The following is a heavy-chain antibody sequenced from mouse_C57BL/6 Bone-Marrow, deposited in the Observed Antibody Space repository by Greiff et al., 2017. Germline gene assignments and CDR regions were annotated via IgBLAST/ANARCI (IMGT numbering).Heavy chain of an antibody. CDR1: GYSITSGYY. Sequence: EVKLLESGPGLVKPSQSLSLTCSVTGYSITSGYYWNWLRQSPGNKLEWMGYISYDGSNNYNPSLKNRISITRDTSKNQFFLKLKSVTTEDTATYYCARDYCDGSSFYAMDYWGQGTSVTVSS. CDR3: ARDYCDGSSFYAMDY. J-gene: IGHJ4*01. CDR2: ISYDGSN. D-gene: IGHD1-1*01. V-gene: IGHV3-6*01.